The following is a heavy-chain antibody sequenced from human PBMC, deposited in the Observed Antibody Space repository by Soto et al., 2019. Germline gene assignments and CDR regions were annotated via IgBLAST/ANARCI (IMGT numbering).Heavy chain of an antibody. V-gene: IGHV3-30-3*01. CDR2: ISYDGSNK. J-gene: IGHJ6*02. D-gene: IGHD3-10*01. Sequence: PGGSLRLSCAAPGFTFSSYAMHWVRQAPGKGLEWVAVISYDGSNKYYADSVKGRFTISRDNSKNTLYLQMNSLRAEDTAVYYCASDPYYGSGSKGLVSKYGMDVWGQGTTVTVSS. CDR1: GFTFSSYA. CDR3: ASDPYYGSGSKGLVSKYGMDV.